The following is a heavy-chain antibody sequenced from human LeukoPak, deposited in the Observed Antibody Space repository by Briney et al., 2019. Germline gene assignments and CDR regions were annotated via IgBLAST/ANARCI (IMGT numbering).Heavy chain of an antibody. J-gene: IGHJ4*02. CDR1: GFTFSSYW. V-gene: IGHV3-74*01. D-gene: IGHD3-22*01. CDR3: VRSMGYYYDSSGYYAFDY. Sequence: GGSLRLSCAASGFTFSSYWTHWVRQAPGKGPVWVSRINNDGSSTNYADSVKGRFTISRDNAKNTLYLQMISLRAEDTAVYYCVRSMGYYYDSSGYYAFDYWGQGTLVTVSS. CDR2: INNDGSST.